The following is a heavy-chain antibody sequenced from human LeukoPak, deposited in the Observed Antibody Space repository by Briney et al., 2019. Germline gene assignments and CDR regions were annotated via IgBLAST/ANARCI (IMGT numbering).Heavy chain of an antibody. D-gene: IGHD3-9*01. J-gene: IGHJ4*02. CDR2: IYYSGSA. Sequence: SETLSLTCTVSGGSISSYYWSWIRQPPGKGLEWIGYIYYSGSANYNPSLKSRATISVDTSKNKFSLTLSSVTAADTAVYYCARSPYYDILTGLDYWGQGTLVTVSS. CDR3: ARSPYYDILTGLDY. CDR1: GGSISSYY. V-gene: IGHV4-59*01.